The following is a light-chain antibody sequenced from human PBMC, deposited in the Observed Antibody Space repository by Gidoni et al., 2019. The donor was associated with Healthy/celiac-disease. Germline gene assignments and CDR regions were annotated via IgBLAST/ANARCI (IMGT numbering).Light chain of an antibody. CDR1: QSVSSY. Sequence: EIVLTQSPATLSLSPGERATLSCRASQSVSSYLSWYQQEPGQAPRLLIHDASNRATGIPARFSGSGSGTDFTLTISSLEPEDFAVYYCQQRSNWPQITFXQXTRLEIK. CDR2: DAS. J-gene: IGKJ5*01. V-gene: IGKV3-11*01. CDR3: QQRSNWPQIT.